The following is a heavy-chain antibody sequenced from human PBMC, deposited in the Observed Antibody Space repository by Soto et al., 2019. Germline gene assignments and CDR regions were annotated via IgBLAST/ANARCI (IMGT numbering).Heavy chain of an antibody. D-gene: IGHD3-22*01. CDR1: GRTFSSDA. Sequence: ASVKVSCKASGRTFSSDAISWVRPAPGQGLEWMGWISAYNGNTNYAQKLQGRVTMTTDTSTSTAYMELRSLRSDDTAVYYCARDYYDSSGYYHYPDYWGQGTLVTVSS. J-gene: IGHJ4*02. CDR2: ISAYNGNT. CDR3: ARDYYDSSGYYHYPDY. V-gene: IGHV1-18*01.